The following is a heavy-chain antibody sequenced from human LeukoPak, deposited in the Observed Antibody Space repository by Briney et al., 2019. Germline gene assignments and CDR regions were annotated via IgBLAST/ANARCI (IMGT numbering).Heavy chain of an antibody. J-gene: IGHJ5*02. CDR3: AAFCSGGDCYSFAP. Sequence: GGSLRLSCAASGFTFNNYAMTWVRQAPGKGLEWVSTIIGSGGSTDYADSVKGRFTISRDNSKDTLFLQMDSLRVEDTAVYYCAAFCSGGDCYSFAPWGQGTLVTVSS. D-gene: IGHD2-15*01. CDR1: GFTFNNYA. V-gene: IGHV3-23*01. CDR2: IIGSGGST.